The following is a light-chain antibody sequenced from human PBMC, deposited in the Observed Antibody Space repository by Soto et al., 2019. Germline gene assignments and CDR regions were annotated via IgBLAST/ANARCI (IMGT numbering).Light chain of an antibody. CDR2: WAS. CDR1: RSVLYTSNNKNY. V-gene: IGKV4-1*01. Sequence: DIVMTQSPDSLAVSLGERATINCKSSRSVLYTSNNKNYLAWYQQKPGQPPKLLIHWASTRQSGVPDRISGSGSATDFTLTISSLQAEDVAVYYCQQYYVTPQTFGQGTKVEIK. CDR3: QQYYVTPQT. J-gene: IGKJ1*01.